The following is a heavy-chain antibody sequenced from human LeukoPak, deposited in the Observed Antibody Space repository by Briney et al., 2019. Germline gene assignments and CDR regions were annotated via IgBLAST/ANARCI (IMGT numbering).Heavy chain of an antibody. D-gene: IGHD3-10*01. Sequence: ASVKVSSKASGYTFTGSYMHWVRQAPGQGLEWMGWINPNSGGTSYAQKFQGRVTMTRDTSICTAYMELSRLRSDDTAVYYCARTHYYGTGSYYPNAFYIWGQGTMVTVSS. J-gene: IGHJ3*02. CDR3: ARTHYYGTGSYYPNAFYI. V-gene: IGHV1-2*02. CDR2: INPNSGGT. CDR1: GYTFTGSY.